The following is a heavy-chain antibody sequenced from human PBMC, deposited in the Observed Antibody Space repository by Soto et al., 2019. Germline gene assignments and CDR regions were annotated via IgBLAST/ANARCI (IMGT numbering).Heavy chain of an antibody. CDR3: AKNLYYDILTGYKATLDY. Sequence: PGGSLRLSCAASGCTFSSYGMHWIRQAPGKGLEWVAVISYDGSNKYYADSVKGRFTISRDNSKNTLYLQMNSLRAEDTAVYYCAKNLYYDILTGYKATLDYWGQGTLVTVSS. V-gene: IGHV3-30*18. CDR1: GCTFSSYG. D-gene: IGHD3-9*01. J-gene: IGHJ4*02. CDR2: ISYDGSNK.